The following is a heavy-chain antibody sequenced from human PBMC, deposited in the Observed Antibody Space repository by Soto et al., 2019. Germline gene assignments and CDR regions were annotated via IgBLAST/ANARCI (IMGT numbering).Heavy chain of an antibody. D-gene: IGHD3-10*01. CDR1: GYTFTKYA. J-gene: IGHJ6*02. CDR3: AREGDGLYYYYYGMDV. V-gene: IGHV1-18*01. Sequence: QVQLVQSGAEVKTPGASVKVSCKASGYTFTKYAISWMRQAPGQGLEWIGWISVYNGNTKYAENLQGRVTVTTDTSTTTVDMELRSLRSDATAVYYCAREGDGLYYYYYGMDVWGQGTTVTVPS. CDR2: ISVYNGNT.